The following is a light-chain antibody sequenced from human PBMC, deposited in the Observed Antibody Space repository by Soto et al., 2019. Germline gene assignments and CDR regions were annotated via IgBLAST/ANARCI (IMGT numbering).Light chain of an antibody. J-gene: IGKJ1*01. V-gene: IGKV1-5*01. CDR1: QSISSW. Sequence: DIQMTQSPSTLSASVGDRVTITCRVSQSISSWLAWYQQKPGKAPKLLIYDASTLGSWVPSRFSGSGSGTEFTLTISSLQPDDFATYFCHQYNTYSATFGQGTKVEI. CDR2: DAS. CDR3: HQYNTYSAT.